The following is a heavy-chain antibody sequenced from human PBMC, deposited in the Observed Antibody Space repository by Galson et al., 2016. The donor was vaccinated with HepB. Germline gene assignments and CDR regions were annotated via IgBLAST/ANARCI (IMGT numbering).Heavy chain of an antibody. J-gene: IGHJ4*02. Sequence: SVKVSCKASGYIFTNHAFSWVRQAPGQSLEWTGWIDTKNGNTVYARKLQGRVTMTTDTSTNTAYMELTSLRSDDTAVYYCARDLVDSSGWVDYWGQGTLVTVSS. CDR3: ARDLVDSSGWVDY. V-gene: IGHV1-18*04. D-gene: IGHD6-19*01. CDR2: IDTKNGNT. CDR1: GYIFTNHA.